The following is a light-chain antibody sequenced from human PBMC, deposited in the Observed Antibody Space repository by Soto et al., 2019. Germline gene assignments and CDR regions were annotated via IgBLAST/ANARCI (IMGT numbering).Light chain of an antibody. CDR1: QTLLDSSNKKAS. CDR2: LTS. J-gene: IGKJ1*01. CDR3: QQYVNSPRT. Sequence: DIVMTQSPDSLAVSLGERATINCKSSQTLLDSSNKKASLSWYQQKPGQPPKLLIYLTSTREFGVPDRFSGSGSGTDFTLTISSLQAEDVAVYYCQQYVNSPRTFGHGTKVEIK. V-gene: IGKV4-1*01.